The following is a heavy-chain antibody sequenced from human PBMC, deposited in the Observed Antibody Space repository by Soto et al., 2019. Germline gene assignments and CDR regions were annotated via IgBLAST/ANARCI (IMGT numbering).Heavy chain of an antibody. Sequence: SETLSLTCTVSGGSISSYYWSWIRQPPGKGLEWIGYIYYSGSTNYNPSLKSRVTISVDTSKNQFSLKLSSVTAADTAVYYCARIYAAAGYYYYGMDVWGQGTTVTVSS. V-gene: IGHV4-59*01. CDR3: ARIYAAAGYYYYGMDV. J-gene: IGHJ6*02. CDR1: GGSISSYY. D-gene: IGHD6-13*01. CDR2: IYYSGST.